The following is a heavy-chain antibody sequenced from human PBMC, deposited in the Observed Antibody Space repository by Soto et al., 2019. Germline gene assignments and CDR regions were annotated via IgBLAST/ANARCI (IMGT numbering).Heavy chain of an antibody. D-gene: IGHD6-25*01. CDR3: ARVRLGVTTRLFDY. CDR2: IKNKANSYTT. V-gene: IGHV3-72*01. J-gene: IGHJ4*02. CDR1: GFTFSDHY. Sequence: EVQLVESGGGLVQPGGSLRLSCAASGFTFSDHYMDWVRQAPGKGLEWVGRIKNKANSYTTEYAASEKGRFTISRDDSKNSLDLQMNSLKTEDTAVYYCARVRLGVTTRLFDYWGQGTLVTVSS.